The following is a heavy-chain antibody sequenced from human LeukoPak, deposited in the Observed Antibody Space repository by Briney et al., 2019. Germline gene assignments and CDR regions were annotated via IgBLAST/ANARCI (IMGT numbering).Heavy chain of an antibody. V-gene: IGHV4-39*01. CDR2: IYYSGST. D-gene: IGHD3-10*01. J-gene: IGHJ4*02. CDR3: ASIAGGSGSYLSY. Sequence: SETLSLTCTVSGGSISSSSYYWGWVRQPPGKGLEWIGSIYYSGSTYYNPSLKSRVTISVDTSKNQFSLKLSSVTAAGTAVYYCASIAGGSGSYLSYWGQGTLVTVSS. CDR1: GGSISSSSYY.